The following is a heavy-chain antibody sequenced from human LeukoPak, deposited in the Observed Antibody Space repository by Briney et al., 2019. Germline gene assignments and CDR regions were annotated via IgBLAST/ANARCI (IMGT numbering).Heavy chain of an antibody. D-gene: IGHD6-6*01. CDR1: GFPFSDYY. Sequence: GGSLRLSCAASGFPFSDYYMSWIRQAPGKGLEWVSYITSGGSTMYYADSVKGRFTISRDNSKNTLYLQMNSLRAEDTAVYYCAKDRAPLSSSYDYWGQGTLVTVSS. J-gene: IGHJ4*02. V-gene: IGHV3-11*01. CDR2: ITSGGSTM. CDR3: AKDRAPLSSSYDY.